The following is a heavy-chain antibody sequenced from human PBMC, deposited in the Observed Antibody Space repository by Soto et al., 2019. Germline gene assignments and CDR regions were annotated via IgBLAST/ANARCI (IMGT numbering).Heavy chain of an antibody. CDR3: YSSRIGV. CDR2: ISYDGSNK. V-gene: IGHV3-30*03. CDR1: GFTFSSYG. Sequence: GSLRLSCAASGFTFSSYGMHWVRQAPGKGLEWVAVISYDGSNKYYADSVKGRFTISRDNSKNTLYLQMNSLRAEDTAVYYSYSSRIGVWGQGTTVTVSS. D-gene: IGHD2-15*01. J-gene: IGHJ6*02.